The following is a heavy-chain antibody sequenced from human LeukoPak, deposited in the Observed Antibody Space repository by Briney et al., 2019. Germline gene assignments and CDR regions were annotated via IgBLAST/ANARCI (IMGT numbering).Heavy chain of an antibody. V-gene: IGHV4-59*08. CDR2: IYYSGST. CDR1: GGSISSYY. CDR3: ARHSDSSSPGFFGY. J-gene: IGHJ4*02. D-gene: IGHD6-13*01. Sequence: PSETLSLTCTVSGGSISSYYWSWIRQPPGKGLEWIGYIYYSGSTNYNPSLKSRVTISVDTSKNQFSLKLSSVTAADTAVYYCARHSDSSSPGFFGYCGQGTLVTVSS.